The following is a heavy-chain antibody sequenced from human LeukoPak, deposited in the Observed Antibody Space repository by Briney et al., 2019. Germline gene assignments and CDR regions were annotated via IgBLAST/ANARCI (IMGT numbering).Heavy chain of an antibody. D-gene: IGHD1-26*01. CDR1: GFSVNTNY. CDR3: AVLYSGTYYGVSD. J-gene: IGHJ4*02. Sequence: GGSLRLSCAASGFSVNTNYMSWVRQAPGKGLEWVSVIYSGGSTYYADAVKGRFTISRDNSKNTLYLQMNGLRAEDTALYYCAVLYSGTYYGVSDWGQGTLVTVSS. CDR2: IYSGGST. V-gene: IGHV3-53*01.